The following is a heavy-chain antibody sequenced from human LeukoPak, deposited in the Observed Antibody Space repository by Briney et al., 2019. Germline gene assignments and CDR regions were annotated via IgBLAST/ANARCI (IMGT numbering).Heavy chain of an antibody. Sequence: GGSLRLSCAASGFMFSSNWMSWVRLAPGKGLEWVANIKEDGTETYYVDSVKGRFTISRDNAKNSLYLQMNSLRVEDTAVYYCAKEGRSLQTYWGQGTLVTVSA. CDR3: AKEGRSLQTY. D-gene: IGHD5-24*01. CDR2: IKEDGTET. CDR1: GFMFSSNW. J-gene: IGHJ4*02. V-gene: IGHV3-7*03.